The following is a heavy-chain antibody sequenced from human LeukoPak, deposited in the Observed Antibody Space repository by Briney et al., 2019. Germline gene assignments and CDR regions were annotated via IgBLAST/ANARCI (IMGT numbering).Heavy chain of an antibody. V-gene: IGHV1-2*02. CDR1: GYTFTGYY. CDR2: INPKNGGT. J-gene: IGHJ4*02. CDR3: ARDVMFNY. Sequence: ASVKVSFKASGYTFTGYYICWVRQAPGQGLEWMGWINPKNGGTSYSQKFQGRVTMTRDTSISTVYMELNRLTSDDTAVYYCARDVMFNYWGQGTLVTVSS.